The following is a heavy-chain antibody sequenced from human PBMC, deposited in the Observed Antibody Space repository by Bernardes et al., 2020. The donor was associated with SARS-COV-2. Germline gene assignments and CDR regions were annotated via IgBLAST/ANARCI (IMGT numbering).Heavy chain of an antibody. Sequence: GSLRLSCAASGFTFSSYAMSWVRQAPGKGLEWVSAISGSGGSTYYADSVKGRFTISRDNSKNTLYLQMNSLTAEDTAVYYCAKARYGDYGEDYWGQGTLVTVSS. CDR2: ISGSGGST. V-gene: IGHV3-23*01. CDR1: GFTFSSYA. J-gene: IGHJ4*02. CDR3: AKARYGDYGEDY. D-gene: IGHD4-17*01.